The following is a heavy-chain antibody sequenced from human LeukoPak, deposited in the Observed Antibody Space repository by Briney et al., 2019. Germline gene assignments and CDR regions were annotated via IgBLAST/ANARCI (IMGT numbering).Heavy chain of an antibody. D-gene: IGHD5-18*01. CDR1: GDSVSSNSAA. J-gene: IGHJ4*02. V-gene: IGHV6-1*01. CDR2: TYYRSKWSK. CDR3: ARSLDTDLRE. Sequence: SQTLSLTCAISGDSVSSNSAACNWIRQSPSRGLEWLGRTYYRSKWSKDYAVSVKSRITINPDTSNNQLSLQLNSVTPEDTAVYYCARSLDTDLREWGQGTLVTVSS.